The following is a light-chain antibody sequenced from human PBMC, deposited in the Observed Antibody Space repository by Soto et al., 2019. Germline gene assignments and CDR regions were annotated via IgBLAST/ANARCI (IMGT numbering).Light chain of an antibody. V-gene: IGKV3-20*01. Sequence: EIVLTQSPGTLSLSPGERATLSCRASQSVTSTYLAWYQQKPGLAPRLLIYGASIRATGIPNKFSGSGSGTDFTLTISRLAPEDSAVYYCQQYRSLITFGQGTRLEIK. CDR3: QQYRSLIT. CDR1: QSVTSTY. CDR2: GAS. J-gene: IGKJ5*01.